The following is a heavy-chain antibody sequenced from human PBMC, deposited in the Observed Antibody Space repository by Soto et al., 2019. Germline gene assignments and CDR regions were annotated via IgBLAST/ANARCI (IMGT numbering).Heavy chain of an antibody. Sequence: QVHLVESGGGLVKPGGSLRLSCAASGFTFTDYYMSWIRQTPGKGLEWVSYMSITGGIVYYADSVKGRFTISRDNANNAVYLQMNSLIADDTAVYYCAAVVQWPTYHIDYWGPGTLVSVSS. J-gene: IGHJ4*02. CDR3: AAVVQWPTYHIDY. V-gene: IGHV3-11*01. CDR1: GFTFTDYY. D-gene: IGHD6-19*01. CDR2: MSITGGIV.